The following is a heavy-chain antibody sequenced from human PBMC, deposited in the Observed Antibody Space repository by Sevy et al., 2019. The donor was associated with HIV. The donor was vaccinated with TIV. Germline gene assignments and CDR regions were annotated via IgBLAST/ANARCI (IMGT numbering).Heavy chain of an antibody. CDR2: IYPGDTDS. J-gene: IGHJ6*02. CDR1: GYSFSDYW. Sequence: GESLKISCKGSGYSFSDYWIVWVRQMPGKGLEWMGIIYPGDTDSRYSPSFQGQVTISADKSISTAYLQWSRLRASDTAMYYCARGARGTLPSYYYYGMDVWGQGTTVTVSS. CDR3: ARGARGTLPSYYYYGMDV. V-gene: IGHV5-51*01.